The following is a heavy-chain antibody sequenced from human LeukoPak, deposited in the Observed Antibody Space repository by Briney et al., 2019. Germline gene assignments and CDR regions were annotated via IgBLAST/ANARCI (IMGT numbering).Heavy chain of an antibody. V-gene: IGHV3-23*01. J-gene: IGHJ4*02. D-gene: IGHD5-12*01. CDR2: ISGSGGST. CDR3: VREVAY. Sequence: GGSLRVSCAASGFTFSSYAMSWVRQAPGKGLEWVSGISGSGGSTYYADSVKGRFTISRDNAQKSLYLQMNSLRVEDTAVYYCVREVAYWGQGALVTVSS. CDR1: GFTFSSYA.